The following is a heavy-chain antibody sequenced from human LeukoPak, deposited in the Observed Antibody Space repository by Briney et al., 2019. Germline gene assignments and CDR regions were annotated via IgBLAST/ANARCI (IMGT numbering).Heavy chain of an antibody. V-gene: IGHV1-69*13. D-gene: IGHD3-10*01. CDR1: GGTFISYA. CDR3: ARDQGYGSGSYVLWFDP. Sequence: ASVKVSCKASGGTFISYAISWVRQAPGQGLEWMGGIIPIFGTANYAQKFQGRVTITADESTSTAYMELSSLRSEDTAVYYCARDQGYGSGSYVLWFDPWGQGTLVTVSS. J-gene: IGHJ5*02. CDR2: IIPIFGTA.